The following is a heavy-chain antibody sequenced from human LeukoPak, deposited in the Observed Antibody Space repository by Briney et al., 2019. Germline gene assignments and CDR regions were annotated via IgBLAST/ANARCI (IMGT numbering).Heavy chain of an antibody. CDR3: ARSDFDRLDS. CDR1: GYTFTSYD. J-gene: IGHJ4*02. CDR2: VNPNSGNT. Sequence: ASVKVSCKASGYTFTSYDINWVRQATGQGLEWMGWVNPNSGNTGYAQKFQGRVTMTRDTSISTAYLEVSSLRSEDTAVYYCARSDFDRLDSWGQGTLVTVSS. D-gene: IGHD3-9*01. V-gene: IGHV1-8*01.